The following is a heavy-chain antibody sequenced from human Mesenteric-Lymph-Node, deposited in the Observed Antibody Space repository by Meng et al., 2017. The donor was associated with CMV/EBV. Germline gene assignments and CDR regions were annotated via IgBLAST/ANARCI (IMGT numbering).Heavy chain of an antibody. CDR3: AREPEPYSSGSGGNWFDP. V-gene: IGHV1-69*10. J-gene: IGHJ5*02. D-gene: IGHD6-25*01. CDR1: GGTFSSYA. CDR2: IIPILGIA. Sequence: SVKVSCKASGGTFSSYAISWVRQAPGQGLEWMGGIIPILGIANYAQKFQGRVTITADKSTSTAYMELSSLRSEDTAVYYCAREPEPYSSGSGGNWFDPWGQGTLVTVSS.